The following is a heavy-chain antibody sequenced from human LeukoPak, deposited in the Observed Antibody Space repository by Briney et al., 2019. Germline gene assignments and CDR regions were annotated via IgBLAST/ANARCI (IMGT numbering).Heavy chain of an antibody. CDR1: GYTFTGYY. CDR3: ARLGYYYDSSGYSGLDY. Sequence: ASVKVSCKASGYTFTGYYMHWVRQAPGQGLEWMGWINPNSGGTNYAQKFQGRVTMTRDTSISTAYMELSRLRSDDTAVYYCARLGYYYDSSGYSGLDYWGQGTPVTVSS. D-gene: IGHD3-22*01. J-gene: IGHJ4*02. V-gene: IGHV1-2*02. CDR2: INPNSGGT.